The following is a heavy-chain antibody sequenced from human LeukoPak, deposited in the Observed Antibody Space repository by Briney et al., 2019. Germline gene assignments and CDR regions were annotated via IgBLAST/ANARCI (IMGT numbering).Heavy chain of an antibody. Sequence: SVKVSCKASGGTFSSYAISWVRQAPGQGLEWMGGIIPIFGTANYAQKFQGRVTITADESTSTAYMELSSLRSEDTAVYYCARDGYQLLQGDYYYGMDVWGKGTTVTASS. CDR3: ARDGYQLLQGDYYYGMDV. J-gene: IGHJ6*04. CDR2: IIPIFGTA. CDR1: GGTFSSYA. V-gene: IGHV1-69*13. D-gene: IGHD2-2*01.